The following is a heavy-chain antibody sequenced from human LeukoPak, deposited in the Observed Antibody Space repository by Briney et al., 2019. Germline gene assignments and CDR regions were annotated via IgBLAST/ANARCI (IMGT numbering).Heavy chain of an antibody. D-gene: IGHD6-19*01. CDR3: AKDVVAGTNYFDY. CDR1: GFTFSSYW. Sequence: GGSLRLSCAASGFTFSSYWMHWVRQAPGKGLVWVSRISSDGSSTTYADSVKGRFTISRDNAKNTLYLQMNSLRAEDTAVYYCAKDVVAGTNYFDYWGQGTLVTVSS. CDR2: ISSDGSST. J-gene: IGHJ4*02. V-gene: IGHV3-74*01.